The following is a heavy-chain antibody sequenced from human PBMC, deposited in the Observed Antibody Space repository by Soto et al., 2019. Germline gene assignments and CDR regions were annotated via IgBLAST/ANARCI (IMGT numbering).Heavy chain of an antibody. CDR1: GFTFSSYA. Sequence: QVQLVESGGGVVQPGRSLRLSCAASGFTFSSYAMHWVRQAPGKGLEGVAVISYDGSNKYYADSVKGRFTISRDNSKNTLYLQMNSLRAEDTAVYYCARDRLRYTWNDFPYYYYGMDVWGQGTTVTVSS. CDR2: ISYDGSNK. J-gene: IGHJ6*02. CDR3: ARDRLRYTWNDFPYYYYGMDV. V-gene: IGHV3-30-3*01. D-gene: IGHD1-1*01.